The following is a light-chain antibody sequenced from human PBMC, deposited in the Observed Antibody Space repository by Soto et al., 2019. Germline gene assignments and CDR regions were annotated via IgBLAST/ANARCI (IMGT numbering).Light chain of an antibody. J-gene: IGKJ1*01. CDR3: QQYNNWPQA. CDR1: QSVSSN. Sequence: EIVMTQSPATLSVSPGERATLSCRASQSVSSNLAWYQQKPGQAPRLLIYGASTRATGIPARFSGSGSGTEFTLTISSLKPEDFAVYYCQQYNNWPQAFGPGTKVDIK. CDR2: GAS. V-gene: IGKV3-15*01.